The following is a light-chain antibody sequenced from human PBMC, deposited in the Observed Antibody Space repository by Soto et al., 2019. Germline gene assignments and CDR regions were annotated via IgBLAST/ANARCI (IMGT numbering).Light chain of an antibody. CDR1: QSISSY. V-gene: IGKV1-39*01. Sequence: DIQMTQSPSSLSASVGDRVTITCRASQSISSYLNWYQKKPGKAPKLLIHAASSLHSGVPSTFSGSGSGTDFALTISSLQPEDFAIYYCQQTYTTPEITFGQGTRLEIK. CDR2: AAS. J-gene: IGKJ5*01. CDR3: QQTYTTPEIT.